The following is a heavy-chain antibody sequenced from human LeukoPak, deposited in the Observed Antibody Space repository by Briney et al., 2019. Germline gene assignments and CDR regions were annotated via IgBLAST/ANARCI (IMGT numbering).Heavy chain of an antibody. CDR1: GFTFSSYS. CDR3: ARGRAGYMDV. V-gene: IGHV3-21*01. D-gene: IGHD3-10*01. CDR2: ISSSSSYI. Sequence: PGGSLRLSCAASGFTFSSYSMNWVRQAPGKGLEWVSSISSSSSYIYYADSVKGRFTISRDNAKNSLYLQMNSLSAEDTAVYYCARGRAGYMDVWGKGTTVTVSS. J-gene: IGHJ6*03.